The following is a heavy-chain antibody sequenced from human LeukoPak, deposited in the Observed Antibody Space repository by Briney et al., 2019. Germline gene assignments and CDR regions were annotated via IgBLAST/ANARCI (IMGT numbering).Heavy chain of an antibody. CDR2: IYYSGST. CDR3: ARAPGSSWYSLYYFDY. V-gene: IGHV4-59*01. D-gene: IGHD6-13*01. Sequence: SETLSLTCTVSGGSISSYYWSWIRQPPGKGLEWIGYIYYSGSTNYNPSLKSRVTISVDTSKNQFSLKLSSVTAADTAVYYCARAPGSSWYSLYYFDYWGQGTLVTVSS. J-gene: IGHJ4*02. CDR1: GGSISSYY.